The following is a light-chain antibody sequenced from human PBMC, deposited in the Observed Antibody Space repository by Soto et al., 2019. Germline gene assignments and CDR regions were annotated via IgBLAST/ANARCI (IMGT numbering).Light chain of an antibody. J-gene: IGLJ1*01. CDR3: SSFTSSVTYV. CDR2: DVS. CDR1: SGDVGGHNS. V-gene: IGLV2-14*01. Sequence: QSALTQPASVSGAPGQSSTIACACTSGDVGGHNSVSWYRQDPGKAPKLMIYDVSNRPSGVSDRFSGSKSGNTASLTISGLQIEDEADYYCSSFTSSVTYVFGTGTKVTVL.